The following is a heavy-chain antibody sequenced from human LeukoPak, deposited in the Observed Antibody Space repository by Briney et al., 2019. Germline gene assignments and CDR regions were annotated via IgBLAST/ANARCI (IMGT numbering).Heavy chain of an antibody. CDR2: ISGSGGST. Sequence: GGSLRLSCAASGFTFSSYAMSWVRQAPGKGLEWVSAISGSGGSTYYADSVKGRFTISRDNSKNTLYLQMNSLRAEDTAVHYCANGERTVTTGFDYWGQGTLVTVSS. CDR1: GFTFSSYA. V-gene: IGHV3-23*01. J-gene: IGHJ4*02. D-gene: IGHD4-17*01. CDR3: ANGERTVTTGFDY.